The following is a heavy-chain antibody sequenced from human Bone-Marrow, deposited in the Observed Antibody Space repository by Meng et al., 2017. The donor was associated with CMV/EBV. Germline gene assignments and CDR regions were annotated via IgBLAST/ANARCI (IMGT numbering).Heavy chain of an antibody. CDR1: GGSFSGYY. CDR2: INHSGST. J-gene: IGHJ4*02. V-gene: IGHV4-34*01. Sequence: VHLQQWGAGLLKPSETRSLPCAVYGGSFSGYYWSGIRQPPGKGLEWIGEINHSGSTNYNSSLKSRVTISVDTSKNQFSLKLSSVTAADTAVYYCARKSTYSSSWYVSKWGQGTLVTVSS. CDR3: ARKSTYSSSWYVSK. D-gene: IGHD6-13*01.